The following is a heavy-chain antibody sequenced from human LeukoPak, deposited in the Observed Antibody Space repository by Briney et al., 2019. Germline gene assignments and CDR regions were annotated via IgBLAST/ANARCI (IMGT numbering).Heavy chain of an antibody. V-gene: IGHV3-48*03. D-gene: IGHD6-13*01. J-gene: IGHJ5*02. CDR2: IDSSGSNI. CDR3: ARDRLSYSSSWDNWFDP. CDR1: GFTFSSYE. Sequence: GGSLRLSCAASGFTFSSYEMNWVRQAPGKGLEWVSYIDSSGSNIHYADSVKGRFTISRDNSKNTLYLQMNSLRAEDTAVYYCARDRLSYSSSWDNWFDPWGQGTLVTVSS.